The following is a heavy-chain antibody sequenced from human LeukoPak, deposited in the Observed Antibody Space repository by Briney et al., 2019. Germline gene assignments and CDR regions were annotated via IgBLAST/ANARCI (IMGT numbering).Heavy chain of an antibody. J-gene: IGHJ4*02. D-gene: IGHD3-10*01. CDR1: GASISSTTYY. CDR2: IYYSGST. V-gene: IGHV4-39*01. CDR3: ARLLWFGESYFDY. Sequence: SETLSLTCSVSGASISSTTYYWGWIRQPPGKGLEWIGSIYYSGSTYYNPSLKSRVTISVATSKNQFSLKLSSVTAADTAVYYCARLLWFGESYFDYWGQGTLVTVSS.